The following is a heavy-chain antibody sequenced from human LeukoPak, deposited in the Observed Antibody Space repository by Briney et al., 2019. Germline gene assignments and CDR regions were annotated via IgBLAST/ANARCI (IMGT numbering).Heavy chain of an antibody. V-gene: IGHV3-21*01. Sequence: PGGSLRLSCAASGFTFSSYSMNWVRQAPGKGLEWVSSISSSYIYYADSVKGRFTISRDNAKNSLYLQMNSLKAEDTAVDYCARDGRVRYSSSSDYFDYWGQGTLVTVSS. J-gene: IGHJ4*02. D-gene: IGHD6-6*01. CDR3: ARDGRVRYSSSSDYFDY. CDR2: ISSSYI. CDR1: GFTFSSYS.